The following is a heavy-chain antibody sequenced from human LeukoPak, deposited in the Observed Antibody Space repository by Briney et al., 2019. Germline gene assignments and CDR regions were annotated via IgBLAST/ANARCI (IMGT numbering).Heavy chain of an antibody. J-gene: IGHJ4*02. V-gene: IGHV1-69*13. CDR1: GGTFSKYA. D-gene: IGHD3-9*01. Sequence: ASVKVSCKAFGGTFSKYAISWVRQAPGQGLEWMGGIIPIFGTTNYAQEFQGRVTINADESTSTAYMGLSSLRSEDTAVYYCATGGANLRYFEGWGQGTLVTVSS. CDR3: ATGGANLRYFEG. CDR2: IIPIFGTT.